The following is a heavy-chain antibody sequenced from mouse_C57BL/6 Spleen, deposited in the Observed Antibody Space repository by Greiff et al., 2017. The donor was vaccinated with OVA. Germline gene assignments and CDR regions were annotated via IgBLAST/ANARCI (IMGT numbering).Heavy chain of an antibody. CDR2: ISSGSSTI. V-gene: IGHV5-17*01. J-gene: IGHJ2*01. D-gene: IGHD2-4*01. CDR1: GFTFSDYG. CDR3: ASDYDYDY. Sequence: EVQLVESGAGLVKPGGSLKLSCAASGFTFSDYGMHWVRQAPEKGLEWVAYISSGSSTIYYADTVKGRFTISRDNAKNTVFLQMPSLRSEDTAMYYCASDYDYDYWGQGTTLTVSS.